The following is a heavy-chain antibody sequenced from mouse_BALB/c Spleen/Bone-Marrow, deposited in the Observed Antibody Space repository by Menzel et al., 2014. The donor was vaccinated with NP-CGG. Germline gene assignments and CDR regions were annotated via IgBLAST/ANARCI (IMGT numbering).Heavy chain of an antibody. CDR3: ARVYDYDAWFAY. J-gene: IGHJ3*01. V-gene: IGHV1-20*02. Sequence: EVQLQQSGPELVKPGASVKISCKASGYSFTGFFLNWVMQSRGKSLEWIGRINPYNGETFYNPKFEGKATLTVDKSSSTAHMELRSLASEDSAVYYCARVYDYDAWFAYWGQGTLVTVSA. CDR2: INPYNGET. D-gene: IGHD2-4*01. CDR1: GYSFTGFF.